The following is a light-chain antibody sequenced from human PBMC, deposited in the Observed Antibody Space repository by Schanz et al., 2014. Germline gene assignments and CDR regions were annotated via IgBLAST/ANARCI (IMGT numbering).Light chain of an antibody. V-gene: IGKV3-15*01. CDR3: QQYNNWPSIT. CDR1: QSVSRN. J-gene: IGKJ5*01. Sequence: EIVMTQSPATLSVSPGERATLSCRASQSVSRNLAWYQHKPGQAPRLLIYGASTRATGIPARFSGSGSGTEFTLTISSLQSEDFAVYYCQQYNNWPSITFGQGTRLEIK. CDR2: GAS.